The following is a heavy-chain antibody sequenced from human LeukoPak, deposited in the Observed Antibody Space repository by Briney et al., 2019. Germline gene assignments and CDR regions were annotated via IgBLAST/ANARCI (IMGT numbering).Heavy chain of an antibody. J-gene: IGHJ4*02. D-gene: IGHD5-12*01. CDR2: ISWNSGSI. V-gene: IGHV3-9*01. Sequence: GGSLRLSCAASGFTFDDYAMHWVRQAPGKGLEWVSGISWNSGSIGYADSVKGRFTISRDNAKNSLYLQMNSLRAEDTAVYYCARDRSNIVATIGWGQGTLVTVSS. CDR3: ARDRSNIVATIG. CDR1: GFTFDDYA.